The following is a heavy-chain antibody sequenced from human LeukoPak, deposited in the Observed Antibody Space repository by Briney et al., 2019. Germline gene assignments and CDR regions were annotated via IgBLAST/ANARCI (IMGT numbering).Heavy chain of an antibody. J-gene: IGHJ4*02. CDR2: INPNSGGT. CDR3: ARAGGYGKMYYFDY. CDR1: GYTFTGYY. V-gene: IGHV1-2*02. Sequence: GASVKVSCKASGYTFTGYYMHWVRQAPGQGLEWMGWINPNSGGTNYAQKFQGRVTMTRDTSISTAYMELSRLRSDDTAVYYCARAGGYGKMYYFDYWGQGTLVTVSS. D-gene: IGHD4-17*01.